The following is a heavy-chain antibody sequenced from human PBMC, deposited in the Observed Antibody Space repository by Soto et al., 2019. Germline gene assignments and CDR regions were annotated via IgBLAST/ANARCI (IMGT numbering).Heavy chain of an antibody. CDR1: GGTFSSYA. CDR3: ATRGYCSSTSCYKDWFDP. Sequence: ASVKVSCKASGGTFSSYAISWVRQAPGQGLEWMGGIIPIFGTANYAQKFQGRVTITADKSTSTAYMELSSLRSEDTAVYYCATRGYCSSTSCYKDWFDPWGQGTLVTVSS. V-gene: IGHV1-69*06. CDR2: IIPIFGTA. D-gene: IGHD2-2*02. J-gene: IGHJ5*02.